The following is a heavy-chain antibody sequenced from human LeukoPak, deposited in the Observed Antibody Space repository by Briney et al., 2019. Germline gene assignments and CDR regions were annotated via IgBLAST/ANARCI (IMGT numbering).Heavy chain of an antibody. Sequence: GASVKVSCKASGYTFTSYGISWVRQAPGQGLEWMGWICAYNGNTNYAQKLQGRVTMTTDTSTSAAYMELRSLRSDDTAVYYCARDLVTVVRADTDYGMDVWGQGTTVTVSS. D-gene: IGHD2-2*01. CDR3: ARDLVTVVRADTDYGMDV. CDR2: ICAYNGNT. CDR1: GYTFTSYG. J-gene: IGHJ6*02. V-gene: IGHV1-18*01.